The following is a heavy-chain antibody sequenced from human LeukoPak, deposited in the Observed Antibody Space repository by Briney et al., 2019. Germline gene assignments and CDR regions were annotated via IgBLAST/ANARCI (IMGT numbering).Heavy chain of an antibody. D-gene: IGHD4-17*01. V-gene: IGHV1-2*02. CDR1: GYTFTGYY. CDR3: ARGGTTVPTFLFDY. CDR2: INHNSGGT. J-gene: IGHJ4*02. Sequence: SVKVSCKSSGYTFTGYYLHWVRQAPGQGLEWMGWINHNSGGTNYAQKFQDRVTMTRDTSLRAVYMALSRLRSDDTAVYYCARGGTTVPTFLFDYWGQGTLVTVSS.